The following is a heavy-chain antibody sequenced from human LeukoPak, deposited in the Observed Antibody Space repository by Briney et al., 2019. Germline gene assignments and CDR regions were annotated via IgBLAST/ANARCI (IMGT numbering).Heavy chain of an antibody. J-gene: IGHJ4*02. CDR1: GFSLSTSGVG. Sequence: SGPTLVKPTQTLTLTCTFSGFSLSTSGVGVGWIRQPPGKALEWLALIYWNDDKRYSPSLKSRLTITKDTSKNQVVLTMTNMDPVDTATYYCARAYYDILTGYYNTGNFDYWAREPWSPSPQ. CDR2: IYWNDDK. V-gene: IGHV2-5*01. CDR3: ARAYYDILTGYYNTGNFDY. D-gene: IGHD3-9*01.